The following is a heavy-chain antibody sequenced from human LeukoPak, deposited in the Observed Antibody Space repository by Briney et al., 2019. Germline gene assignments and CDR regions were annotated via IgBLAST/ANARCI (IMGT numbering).Heavy chain of an antibody. V-gene: IGHV3-23*01. CDR1: GFTFNNCG. Sequence: GGSLRLSCAASGFTFNNCGMSWVRQAPGKGLEWVSTITTSGDNKYYADSVKGRFTISRDNSKNTLILQMSSLRAEDSALYYCAKGATRVYYLALDFWGQGALVTVSS. J-gene: IGHJ4*02. D-gene: IGHD2-15*01. CDR3: AKGATRVYYLALDF. CDR2: ITTSGDNK.